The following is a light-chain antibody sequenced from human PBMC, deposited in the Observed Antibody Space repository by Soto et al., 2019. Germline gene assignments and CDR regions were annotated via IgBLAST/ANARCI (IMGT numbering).Light chain of an antibody. CDR3: QQYENLPT. CDR1: QNIFSY. J-gene: IGKJ5*01. CDR2: AAS. V-gene: IGKV1-33*01. Sequence: DIQMTQSPSSLSASVGDRVTITCRASQNIFSYLNWYQQKPGKAPNLLIYAASNLQAGVPSRFSGSGSGTDFTFTISRLQPEDIATYYCQQYENLPTFGQGTRLEIK.